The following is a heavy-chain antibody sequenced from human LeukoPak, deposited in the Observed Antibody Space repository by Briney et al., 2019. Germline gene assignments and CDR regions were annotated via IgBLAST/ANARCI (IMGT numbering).Heavy chain of an antibody. CDR2: IYYSGST. J-gene: IGHJ4*02. D-gene: IGHD6-19*01. Sequence: SETLSLTCTVSGGSIGSSSYYWGWIRQPPGKGLEWIGSIYYSGSTYYNPSLKGRVTISVDTSKNQFSLKLSSVTAADTAVYYCARLVSGWYFDYWGQGTLVTVSS. CDR1: GGSIGSSSYY. CDR3: ARLVSGWYFDY. V-gene: IGHV4-39*01.